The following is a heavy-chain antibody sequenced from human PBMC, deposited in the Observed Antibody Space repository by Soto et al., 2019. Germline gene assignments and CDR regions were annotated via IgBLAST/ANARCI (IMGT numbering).Heavy chain of an antibody. Sequence: QVQLVQSGAEVKKPGASVKVSCKASGYTFTRSGISWVRQAPGQGPEWMGWISSYNGDTNYAQTFQGRVTMTTDTATSTAYRELRSLRSDGTAVYYCAREGVAPYDYYGMDVWGQGTPVTVSS. D-gene: IGHD5-12*01. V-gene: IGHV1-18*01. J-gene: IGHJ6*02. CDR3: AREGVAPYDYYGMDV. CDR1: GYTFTRSG. CDR2: ISSYNGDT.